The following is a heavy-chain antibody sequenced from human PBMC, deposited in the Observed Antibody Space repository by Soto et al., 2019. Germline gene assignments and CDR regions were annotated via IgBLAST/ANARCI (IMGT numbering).Heavy chain of an antibody. CDR2: IYWDDDK. Sequence: QITLNESGPTVVKPAETLTLTCTFSGFSLTTRGVGVGWIRQSPGKAPEWLALIYWDDDKRYSASLKSRLTITKYTSKIQVVLTMASVDPADTATYYCAHRILRTVFGLVTTTAIYFDFWGQGTPVVVSS. CDR3: AHRILRTVFGLVTTTAIYFDF. CDR1: GFSLTTRGVG. J-gene: IGHJ4*02. D-gene: IGHD3-3*01. V-gene: IGHV2-5*02.